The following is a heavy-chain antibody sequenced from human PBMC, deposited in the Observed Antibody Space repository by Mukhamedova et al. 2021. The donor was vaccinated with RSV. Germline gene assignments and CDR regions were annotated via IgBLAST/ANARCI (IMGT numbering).Heavy chain of an antibody. CDR3: AKDFRDYRDAFDI. V-gene: IGHV3-30*18. CDR1: G. J-gene: IGHJ3*02. CDR2: ISYDGSNK. Sequence: GMHWVRQAPGKGLEWVAVISYDGSNKFYADSVKGRFAISRDNSKTTLYLQMNSLRAEDTAVYYCAKDFRDYRDAFDIWGQGTMVT. D-gene: IGHD4-17*01.